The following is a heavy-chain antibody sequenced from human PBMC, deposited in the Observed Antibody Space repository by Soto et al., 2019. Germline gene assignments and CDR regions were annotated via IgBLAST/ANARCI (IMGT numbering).Heavy chain of an antibody. CDR1: GFTFSSYA. D-gene: IGHD2-21*02. Sequence: LRLSCAASGFTFSSYAMSWVRQAPGKGLEWVSAISGSGGSTYYADSVKGRFTISRDNSKNTLYLQMNSLRAEDTAVYYCAKGAYCGGDCYGRHPLDPWRQGTLVTVSS. CDR3: AKGAYCGGDCYGRHPLDP. J-gene: IGHJ5*02. CDR2: ISGSGGST. V-gene: IGHV3-23*01.